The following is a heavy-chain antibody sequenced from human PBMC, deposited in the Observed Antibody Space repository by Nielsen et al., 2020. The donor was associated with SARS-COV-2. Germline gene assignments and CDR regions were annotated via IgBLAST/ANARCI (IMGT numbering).Heavy chain of an antibody. CDR2: ISSSSSYI. Sequence: GGSLRLSCAASGFTFSSYSMNWVRQAPGKGLEWVSSISSSSSYIYYADSVKGRFTIPRDNAKNSLYLQMNSLRAEDTAVYYCARMYYDFWSGYPSGMDVWGQGTTVTVSS. CDR1: GFTFSSYS. V-gene: IGHV3-21*01. J-gene: IGHJ6*02. D-gene: IGHD3-3*01. CDR3: ARMYYDFWSGYPSGMDV.